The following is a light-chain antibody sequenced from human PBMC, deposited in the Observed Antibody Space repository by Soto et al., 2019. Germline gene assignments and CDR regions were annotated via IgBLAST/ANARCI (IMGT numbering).Light chain of an antibody. V-gene: IGLV2-14*03. CDR1: ISDVGGYNY. CDR2: DVS. CDR3: SSYTSRSTDD. Sequence: QSALTQPASVSGSPGQSITISCTGTISDVGGYNYVSWYQQHPGKDPKLMIFDVSNRPSGLDNRFSGYKAGYTASLTISGLQAEDETDYYCSSYTSRSTDDFGTGIQQTVL. J-gene: IGLJ1*01.